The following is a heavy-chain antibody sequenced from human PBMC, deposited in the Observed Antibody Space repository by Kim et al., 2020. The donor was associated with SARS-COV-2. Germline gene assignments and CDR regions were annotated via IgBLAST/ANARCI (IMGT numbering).Heavy chain of an antibody. CDR3: ARGILANIVVVPAALNWFDP. V-gene: IGHV4-34*01. D-gene: IGHD2-2*01. CDR1: GGSFSGYY. CDR2: INHSGST. J-gene: IGHJ5*02. Sequence: SETLSLTCAVYGGSFSGYYWSWIRQPPGKGLEWIGEINHSGSTNYNPSLKSRVTISVDTSKNQFSLKLSSVTAADTAVYYCARGILANIVVVPAALNWFDPWGQGTLVTVSS.